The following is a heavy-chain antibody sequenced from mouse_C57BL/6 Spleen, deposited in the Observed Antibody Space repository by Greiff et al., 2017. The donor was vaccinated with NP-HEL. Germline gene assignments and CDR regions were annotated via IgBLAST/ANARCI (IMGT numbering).Heavy chain of an antibody. CDR1: GYTFTDYN. V-gene: IGHV1-18*01. J-gene: IGHJ1*03. Sequence: EVKLQESGPELVKPGASVKIPCKASGYTFTDYNMDWVKQSHGKSLEWIGDINPNNGGTIYNQKFKGKATLTVDKSSSTAYMELRSLTSEDTAVYYCARTIYYDYDGYFDVWGTGTTVTVSS. CDR2: INPNNGGT. CDR3: ARTIYYDYDGYFDV. D-gene: IGHD2-4*01.